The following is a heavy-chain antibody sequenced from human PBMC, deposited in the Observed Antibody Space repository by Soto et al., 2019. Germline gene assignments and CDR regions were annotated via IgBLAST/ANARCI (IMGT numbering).Heavy chain of an antibody. Sequence: QLQLQESGSGLVKPSQTLSLSCAVSGGSINSGGYCWSWIRQPPGRGLEWIAYIYPSGSAYYNPSLKSRVTISVDMSKNQFSLQLSSVTAADTAVYYCATGIGDYALDSWGQGTLVTVSS. CDR2: IYPSGSA. V-gene: IGHV4-30-2*01. D-gene: IGHD4-17*01. CDR1: GGSINSGGYC. CDR3: ATGIGDYALDS. J-gene: IGHJ4*02.